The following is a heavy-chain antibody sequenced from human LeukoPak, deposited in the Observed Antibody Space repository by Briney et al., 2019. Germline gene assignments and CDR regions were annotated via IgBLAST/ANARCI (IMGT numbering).Heavy chain of an antibody. CDR2: IYYSGSA. D-gene: IGHD6-6*01. CDR3: ARGDSAARLGY. V-gene: IGHV4-59*01. CDR1: GGSISSYY. J-gene: IGHJ4*02. Sequence: SETLSLTCTVSGGSISSYYWSWIRQPPGKGLEWIGYIYYSGSASYSPSLKSRVTISVDPSKNQFSLKLTSVTAADTAVYYCARGDSAARLGYWGQGTLVTVSS.